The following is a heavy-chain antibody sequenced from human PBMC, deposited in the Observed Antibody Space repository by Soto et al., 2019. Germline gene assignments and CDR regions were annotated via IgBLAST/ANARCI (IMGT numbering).Heavy chain of an antibody. CDR1: GYTFTGYY. V-gene: IGHV1-2*04. D-gene: IGHD3-9*01. CDR2: INPNSGGT. Sequence: ASVKVSCKASGYTFTGYYMHWVRQAPGQGLGWMGWINPNSGGTNYAQKFQGWVTMTRDTSISTAYMELSRLRSDDTAVYYCARGLYYDILTGPTSYNWFDPWGQGTLVTVSS. J-gene: IGHJ5*02. CDR3: ARGLYYDILTGPTSYNWFDP.